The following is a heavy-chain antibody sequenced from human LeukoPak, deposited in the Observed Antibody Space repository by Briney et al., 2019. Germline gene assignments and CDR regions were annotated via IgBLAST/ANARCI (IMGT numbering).Heavy chain of an antibody. Sequence: AASAKVSCKASGYTFTGYYMHWVRQAPGQGLEWMGWINPNSGGTNYAQKFQGRVTMTRDTSISTAYMEPSRLRSDDTAVYYCAREFITFGPDYWGQGTLVTVSS. V-gene: IGHV1-2*02. CDR1: GYTFTGYY. J-gene: IGHJ4*02. CDR2: INPNSGGT. CDR3: AREFITFGPDY. D-gene: IGHD3-16*01.